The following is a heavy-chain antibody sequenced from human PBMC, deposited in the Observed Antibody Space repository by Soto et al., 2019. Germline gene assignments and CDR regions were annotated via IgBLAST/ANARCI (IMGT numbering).Heavy chain of an antibody. Sequence: SETLSLTCAVYGGSFSGYYWSWIRQPPGKGLEWIGEINHSGSTNYNPSLKSRVTISVDTSKNQFSLKLSSVTAADTAVYYCARSFTWYYYGSGSYYHSIRWFDPWGQGTLVTVSS. CDR2: INHSGST. V-gene: IGHV4-34*01. CDR1: GGSFSGYY. CDR3: ARSFTWYYYGSGSYYHSIRWFDP. J-gene: IGHJ5*02. D-gene: IGHD3-10*01.